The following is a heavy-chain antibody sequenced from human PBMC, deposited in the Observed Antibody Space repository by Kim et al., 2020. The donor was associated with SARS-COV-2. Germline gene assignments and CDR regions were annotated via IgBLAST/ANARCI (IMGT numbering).Heavy chain of an antibody. Sequence: LNSRVTISVDTSKNQFSLKLSSVTAADTAVYYCASYYYDSSGYSNCFDYWGQGTLVTVSS. D-gene: IGHD3-22*01. J-gene: IGHJ4*02. CDR3: ASYYYDSSGYSNCFDY. V-gene: IGHV4-31*02.